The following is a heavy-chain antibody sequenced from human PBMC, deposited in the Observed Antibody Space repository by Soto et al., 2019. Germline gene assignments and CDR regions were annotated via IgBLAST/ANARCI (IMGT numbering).Heavy chain of an antibody. V-gene: IGHV5-51*01. CDR1: GYSFTSYW. J-gene: IGHJ4*02. D-gene: IGHD6-6*01. CDR3: ARQAEYSSSYYFDY. CDR2: IYPGDSDT. Sequence: ASVKVSCKGSGYSFTSYWIGWVRQMPGKGLEWMGIIYPGDSDTRYSPSFQGQVTISADKSISTAYLQWSSLKASDTAMYYCARQAEYSSSYYFDYWGQGTLVTVSS.